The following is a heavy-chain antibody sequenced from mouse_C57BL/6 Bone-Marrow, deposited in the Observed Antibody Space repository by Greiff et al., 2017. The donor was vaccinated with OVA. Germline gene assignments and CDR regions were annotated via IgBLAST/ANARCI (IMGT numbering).Heavy chain of an antibody. D-gene: IGHD1-1*01. CDR1: GYAFTNYL. V-gene: IGHV1-54*01. J-gene: IGHJ2*01. Sequence: QVQLQQSGAELVRPGPSVKVSCKASGYAFTNYLIEWVKQRPGQGLEWIGVINPGSGGTNYNEKFKGKATLTADKSSSTAYMQLSSLTSEDSAVYFCARRGYGSSYNYWGQGTTLTVSS. CDR3: ARRGYGSSYNY. CDR2: INPGSGGT.